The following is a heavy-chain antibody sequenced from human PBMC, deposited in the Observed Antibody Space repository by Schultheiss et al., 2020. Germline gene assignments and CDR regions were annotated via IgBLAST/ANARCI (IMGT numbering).Heavy chain of an antibody. V-gene: IGHV4-30-2*01. Sequence: SETLSLTCAVSGGXNSIGGYSWSWIRQPPGKGLEWIGEINHSGSTNYNPSLKSRVTISVDTSKNQFSLKLSSVTAADTAVYHCARERDCTGGVCYIDEQXYWGQXTLVTV. CDR1: GGXNSIGGYS. CDR2: INHSGST. CDR3: ARERDCTGGVCYIDEQXY. J-gene: IGHJ4*02. D-gene: IGHD2-8*02.